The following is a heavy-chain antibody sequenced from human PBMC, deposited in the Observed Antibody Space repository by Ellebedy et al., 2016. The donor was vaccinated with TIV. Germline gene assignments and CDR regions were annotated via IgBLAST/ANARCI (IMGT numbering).Heavy chain of an antibody. CDR2: IKQDGSDK. J-gene: IGHJ2*01. D-gene: IGHD4-17*01. CDR1: GFTFRSYW. CDR3: ARAIYGASNL. Sequence: GGSLRLSCAASGFTFRSYWMSWVRQAPGKGLEWVANIKQDGSDKYYVDSVKGRFTISRDNAGNSVYLQMKGLGDEDTAVYYCARAIYGASNLWGRGTLATVSS. V-gene: IGHV3-7*01.